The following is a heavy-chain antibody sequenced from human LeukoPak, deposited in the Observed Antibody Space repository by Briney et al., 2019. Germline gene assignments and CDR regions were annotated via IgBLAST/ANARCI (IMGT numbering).Heavy chain of an antibody. J-gene: IGHJ5*02. Sequence: PSETLSLTCAVSGGSISSYYWSWIRQPPGKGLEWIGYIHYSGSPNYNPSLKSRVTISADTSKNQFSLKLSSVTAADTAIYYCARAYGDRNWFDPWGQGTLVTVSS. CDR2: IHYSGSP. V-gene: IGHV4-59*01. CDR3: ARAYGDRNWFDP. D-gene: IGHD4-17*01. CDR1: GGSISSYY.